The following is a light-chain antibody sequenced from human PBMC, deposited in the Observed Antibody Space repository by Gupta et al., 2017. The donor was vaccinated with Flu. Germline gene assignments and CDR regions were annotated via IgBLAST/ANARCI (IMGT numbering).Light chain of an antibody. CDR2: KVS. CDR1: QSINTW. J-gene: IGKJ2*01. Sequence: PSTLSASVGDRVTITCRASQSINTWLAWYQQKAGKAPKLLIYKVSKLESGVPSRFSGSGSGTEFTLTINSLQSDDFATYYCQQYKSYFRTFGQGTKLEIK. V-gene: IGKV1-5*03. CDR3: QQYKSYFRT.